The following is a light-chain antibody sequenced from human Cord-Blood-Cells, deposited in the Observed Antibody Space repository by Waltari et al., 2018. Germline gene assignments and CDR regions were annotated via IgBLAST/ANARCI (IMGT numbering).Light chain of an antibody. J-gene: IGLJ2*01. V-gene: IGLV2-11*01. CDR3: CSYAGSYTLV. CDR1: SSDAGGYNS. Sequence: QSALTQPRSVSGSPGQSVTISCTATSSDAGGYNSVSWYQQHPGKAPKLMIYDVSKRPSGVPDRFSGSKSGNTASRTISGLQAEDEADYYCCSYAGSYTLVFGGGTKLTVL. CDR2: DVS.